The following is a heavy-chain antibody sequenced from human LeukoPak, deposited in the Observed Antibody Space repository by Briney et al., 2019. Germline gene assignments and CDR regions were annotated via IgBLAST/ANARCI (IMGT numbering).Heavy chain of an antibody. CDR1: GFTFSNYW. Sequence: PGGSLRLSCAASGFTFSNYWMSWVRQAPGKGLEWVSAISGSGGSTYYADSVKGRFTISRDNSKNTLYLQMNSLRAEDTAVYYCAKIIGYGDFLFDYWGQGTLVTVSS. V-gene: IGHV3-23*01. CDR3: AKIIGYGDFLFDY. J-gene: IGHJ4*02. D-gene: IGHD4-17*01. CDR2: ISGSGGST.